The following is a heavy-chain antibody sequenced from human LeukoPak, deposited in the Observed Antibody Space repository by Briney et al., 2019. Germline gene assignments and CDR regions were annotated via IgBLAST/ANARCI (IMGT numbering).Heavy chain of an antibody. CDR2: IIPIFGTA. CDR1: GGTFSSYA. J-gene: IGHJ4*02. Sequence: GSSVKVSCKASGGTFSSYAISWVRQAPGQGLVWMGRIIPIFGTANYAQKFQGRVTITTDESTSTAYMELSSLRSEDTAVYYCARDFMVRGVLDDYWGQGTLVTVSS. CDR3: ARDFMVRGVLDDY. V-gene: IGHV1-69*05. D-gene: IGHD3-10*01.